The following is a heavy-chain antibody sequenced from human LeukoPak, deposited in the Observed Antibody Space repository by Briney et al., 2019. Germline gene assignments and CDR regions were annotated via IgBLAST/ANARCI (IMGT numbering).Heavy chain of an antibody. CDR2: INHSGST. Sequence: EPSETLSLTCAVYGGSFSGYYWSWIRQPPGKGLEWIGEINHSGSTNYNPSLKSRVTISVDTPKNQFSLKVSSVTAADTAVYYCARRIAARPRGYWFDPWGQGTLVTVSS. CDR3: ARRIAARPRGYWFDP. D-gene: IGHD6-6*01. V-gene: IGHV4-34*01. CDR1: GGSFSGYY. J-gene: IGHJ5*02.